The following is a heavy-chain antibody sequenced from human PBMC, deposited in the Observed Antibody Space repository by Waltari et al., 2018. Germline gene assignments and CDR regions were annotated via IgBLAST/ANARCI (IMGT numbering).Heavy chain of an antibody. CDR3: ARESVVAYRDDAFDI. CDR1: GFIFDEYG. Sequence: EVRLVESGGGVVRPGGSLRLSCEGSGFIFDEYGMSWVRQTPGKGLEWLSGIDWDGGKTGYADSVQGRFTISRDNAKNSVYLEMSGLRAEDTALYHCARESVVAYRDDAFDIWGQGTMVSVSS. V-gene: IGHV3-20*01. CDR2: IDWDGGKT. J-gene: IGHJ3*02. D-gene: IGHD2-21*01.